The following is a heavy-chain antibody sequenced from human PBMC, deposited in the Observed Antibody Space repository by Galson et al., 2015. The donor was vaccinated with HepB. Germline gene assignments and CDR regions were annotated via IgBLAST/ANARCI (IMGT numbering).Heavy chain of an antibody. CDR1: GGTFSSYA. D-gene: IGHD2-15*01. CDR2: IIPIFGTA. CDR3: AGLGYCSGGSCPYDAFDI. Sequence: SVKVSCKASGGTFSSYAISWVRQAPGQGLEWMGGIIPIFGTANYGQKFQGRVTITADESTSTAYMELSSLRSEDTAVYYCAGLGYCSGGSCPYDAFDIWGQGTMVTVSS. J-gene: IGHJ3*02. V-gene: IGHV1-69*13.